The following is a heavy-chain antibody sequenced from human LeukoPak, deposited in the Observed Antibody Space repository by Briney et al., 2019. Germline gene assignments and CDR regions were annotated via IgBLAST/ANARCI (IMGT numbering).Heavy chain of an antibody. CDR1: GGSISSGGYS. Sequence: PSETLSLTCAVSGGSISSGGYSWSWIRQPPGKGLEWIGYIYHSGSTYYNPSLKSRVTISVDRSKNQFSLKLSSVTAADTAVYYCARDQGGDDFWSGPWGMDVWGQGTTVTVSS. V-gene: IGHV4-30-2*01. J-gene: IGHJ6*02. D-gene: IGHD3-3*01. CDR3: ARDQGGDDFWSGPWGMDV. CDR2: IYHSGST.